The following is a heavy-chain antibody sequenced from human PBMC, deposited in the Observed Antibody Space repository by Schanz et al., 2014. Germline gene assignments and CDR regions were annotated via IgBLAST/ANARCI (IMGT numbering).Heavy chain of an antibody. Sequence: QILLVQPGPEVKKPGASVTVSCKASGYDFHIYAYSWVRQAPGQGLEWMGWISAYNGNTNYAQKLQGRVTMTTDTSTSTAYMELRSLRSDDTAVYYCASSGAGYSSSWDFDYWGQGTLVTVSS. V-gene: IGHV1-18*01. CDR3: ASSGAGYSSSWDFDY. CDR1: GYDFHIYA. D-gene: IGHD6-13*01. J-gene: IGHJ4*02. CDR2: ISAYNGNT.